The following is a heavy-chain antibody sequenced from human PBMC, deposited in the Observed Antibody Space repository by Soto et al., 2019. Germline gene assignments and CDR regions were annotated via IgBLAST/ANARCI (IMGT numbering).Heavy chain of an antibody. Sequence: SETLSLTCAVYGGSFSGYYWSWIRQPPGKGLEWIGEINHSGSTNYNPSLKSRVTISVDTSKNQFSLKLSSVTAADTAVYYCAREIRKGYYYYFMDGWGKGTTVTVSS. CDR3: AREIRKGYYYYFMDG. V-gene: IGHV4-34*01. CDR2: INHSGST. J-gene: IGHJ6*03. CDR1: GGSFSGYY. D-gene: IGHD3-16*01.